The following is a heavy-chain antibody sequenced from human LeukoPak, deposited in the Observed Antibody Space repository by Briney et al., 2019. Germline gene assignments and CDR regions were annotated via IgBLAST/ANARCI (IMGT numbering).Heavy chain of an antibody. CDR3: AKGVFSGYSSSWVREAFDI. CDR1: GFTFSSYA. Sequence: GGSLRLSCAASGFTFSSYAMSWVRQAPGKGLEWVSAISGSGGSTYYADSVKGRFTISRDNFKNTLYLQMNSLRAEDTAVYYCAKGVFSGYSSSWVREAFDIWGQGTMVTVSS. V-gene: IGHV3-23*01. CDR2: ISGSGGST. D-gene: IGHD6-13*01. J-gene: IGHJ3*02.